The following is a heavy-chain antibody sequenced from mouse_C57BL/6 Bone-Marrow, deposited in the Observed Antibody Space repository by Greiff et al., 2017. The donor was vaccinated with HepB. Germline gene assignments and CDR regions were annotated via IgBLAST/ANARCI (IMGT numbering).Heavy chain of an antibody. CDR1: GFTFSSYA. V-gene: IGHV5-4*01. CDR2: ISDGGSYT. Sequence: EVKLMESGGGLVKPGGSLKLSCAASGFTFSSYAMSWVRQTPEKRLEWVATISDGGSYTYYPDNVKGRFTISRDNAKNNLYLQMSHLKSEDAAMYYCARDWAYPFAYWGQGTLVTVSA. CDR3: ARDWAYPFAY. D-gene: IGHD3-1*01. J-gene: IGHJ3*01.